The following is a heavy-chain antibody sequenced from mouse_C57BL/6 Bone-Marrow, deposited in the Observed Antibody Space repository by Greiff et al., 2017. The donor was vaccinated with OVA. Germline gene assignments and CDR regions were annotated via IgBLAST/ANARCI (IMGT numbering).Heavy chain of an antibody. CDR1: GFTFTDYY. Sequence: EVQLVESGGGLVQPGGSLSLSCAASGFTFTDYYMSWVRQPPGKALEWLGFIRNKANGYTTEYSASVKGRFTISRDNSQSILYLQMNALRAEDSATYYCARYGKDSSGYGYFDVWGTGTTVTVSS. D-gene: IGHD3-2*02. J-gene: IGHJ1*03. CDR2: IRNKANGYTT. V-gene: IGHV7-3*01. CDR3: ARYGKDSSGYGYFDV.